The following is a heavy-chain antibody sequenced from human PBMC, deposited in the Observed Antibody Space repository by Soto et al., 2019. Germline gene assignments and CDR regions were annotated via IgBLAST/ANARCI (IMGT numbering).Heavy chain of an antibody. Sequence: QVQVVESGGGVVQPGRSLRLSCAASGFTFSTYGMHWVRQAPGQGLEWVAFISSKGGKIYYADSVKGRFTISRDSSRNPVFLQMNSLRAEDTAVYYCARYTSMVQALFFYAYYYYGMDVWGLGTTVSVSS. D-gene: IGHD3-10*01. CDR2: ISSKGGKI. J-gene: IGHJ6*02. CDR3: ARYTSMVQALFFYAYYYYGMDV. CDR1: GFTFSTYG. V-gene: IGHV3-30*03.